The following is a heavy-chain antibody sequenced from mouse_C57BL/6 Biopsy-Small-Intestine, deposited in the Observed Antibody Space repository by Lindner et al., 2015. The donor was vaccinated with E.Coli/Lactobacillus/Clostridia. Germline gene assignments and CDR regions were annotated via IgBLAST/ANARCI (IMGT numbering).Heavy chain of an antibody. V-gene: IGHV1-81*01. CDR3: ARDSSSWYYYYYGIDV. CDR2: ISAYNGNT. J-gene: IGHJ1*01. D-gene: IGHD1-1*01. Sequence: SVKVSCKASGYTFTSYGISWVRQAPGQGLEWMGWISAYNGNTNYAQKLQGRVTMTTDTSTSTAYMELRSLRSDDTAVYYCARDSSSWYYYYYGIDVWGQGTTVTVSS. CDR1: GYTFTSYG.